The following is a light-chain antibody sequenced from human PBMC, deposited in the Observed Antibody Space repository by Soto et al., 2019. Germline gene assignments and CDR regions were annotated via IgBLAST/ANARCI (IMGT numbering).Light chain of an antibody. V-gene: IGLV2-8*01. CDR3: SSYVASNNFRV. Sequence: QSALTQPPSASGSPGQSVTISCTGTSSDVGGYNYVSWYQQHPGKAPKLNISEVSKRPSGVPDRFSGSKSGNTASLTVSGLQAEDEADYYCSSYVASNNFRVFGTGTKLTVL. J-gene: IGLJ1*01. CDR1: SSDVGGYNY. CDR2: EVS.